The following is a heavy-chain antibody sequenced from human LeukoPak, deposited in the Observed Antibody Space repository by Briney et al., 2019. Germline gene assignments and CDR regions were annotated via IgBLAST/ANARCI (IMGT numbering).Heavy chain of an antibody. V-gene: IGHV3-7*01. CDR3: ARSPDGMDV. CDR1: GFTFRSYW. CDR2: IKPDESEK. Sequence: GGSLRLSCAAFGFTFRSYWMTWVRQAPGKGLEWVANIKPDESEKYYMDSVKGRFTISRDNAKNSVYLQMNSPRAEDTAVYYCARSPDGMDVWGQGTTVTVSS. J-gene: IGHJ6*02.